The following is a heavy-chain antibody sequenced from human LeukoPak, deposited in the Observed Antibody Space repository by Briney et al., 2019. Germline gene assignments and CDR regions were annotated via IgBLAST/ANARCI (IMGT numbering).Heavy chain of an antibody. CDR2: IIPIFGTA. D-gene: IGHD6-19*01. CDR3: ARGEIVAVAGTTGGYYYYCMDV. CDR1: GGTFSSYA. Sequence: ASVKVCCKASGGTFSSYAISWVRQAPGQGLEWMGGIIPIFGTANYAQKFQGRVTITADASTSTAYMELSSLRSEDTAVYYCARGEIVAVAGTTGGYYYYCMDVWGKGTTVTVSS. J-gene: IGHJ6*04. V-gene: IGHV1-69*13.